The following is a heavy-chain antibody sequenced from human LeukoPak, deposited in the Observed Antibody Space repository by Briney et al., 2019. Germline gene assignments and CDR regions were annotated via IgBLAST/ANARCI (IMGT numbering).Heavy chain of an antibody. CDR3: ARASPMTTVAYTAGRY. J-gene: IGHJ4*02. Sequence: PGGSLRLSCAASGFTFSSCWMSWVRQAPEKGLEWVANIKQDGSEKYYVDSVKGRFTISRDNAKNSLYLQMNSLRAEDTAVYYCARASPMTTVAYTAGRYWGQGTLVTVSS. D-gene: IGHD4-23*01. CDR2: IKQDGSEK. CDR1: GFTFSSCW. V-gene: IGHV3-7*01.